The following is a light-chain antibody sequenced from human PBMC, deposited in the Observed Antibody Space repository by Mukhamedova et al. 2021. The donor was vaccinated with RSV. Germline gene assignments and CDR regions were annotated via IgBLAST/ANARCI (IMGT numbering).Light chain of an antibody. V-gene: IGLV1-40*01. CDR2: GDD. J-gene: IGLJ1*01. CDR3: QSYDSRRGALYV. CDR1: TSNIGTGYA. Sequence: VTISCTGSTSNIGTGYAVHWYQQLPGSAPKLLIFGDDKRPSGVPDRFSGSKSGTSASPVITGLQIEDEADYYCQSYDSRRGALYV.